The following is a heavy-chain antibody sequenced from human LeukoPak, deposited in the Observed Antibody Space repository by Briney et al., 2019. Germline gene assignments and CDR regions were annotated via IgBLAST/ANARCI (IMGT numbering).Heavy chain of an antibody. CDR1: GGSISSYY. Sequence: PSETLSLTCTVSGGSISSYYWSWIRQPPGKGLEWIGYIYYSGSTNYNPPLKSRVTISVDTSKNQFSLKLSSVTAADTAVYYCARGTYYYDSSGYYYPPGFDYWGQGTLVTVSS. D-gene: IGHD3-22*01. V-gene: IGHV4-59*01. CDR2: IYYSGST. CDR3: ARGTYYYDSSGYYYPPGFDY. J-gene: IGHJ4*02.